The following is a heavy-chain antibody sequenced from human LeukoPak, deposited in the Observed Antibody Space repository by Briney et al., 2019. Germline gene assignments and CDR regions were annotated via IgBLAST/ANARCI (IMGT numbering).Heavy chain of an antibody. J-gene: IGHJ4*02. D-gene: IGHD3-22*01. Sequence: ASVKVSCKVSGYSLTELSMHWVRQAPGKGLEWMGGFDPADDKTIFAQKFQGRVTLTEDTSTDTAYMELSGLRSEDTAVYYCATYDSSGYLDYWGQGTLVTVSS. CDR3: ATYDSSGYLDY. V-gene: IGHV1-24*01. CDR2: FDPADDKT. CDR1: GYSLTELS.